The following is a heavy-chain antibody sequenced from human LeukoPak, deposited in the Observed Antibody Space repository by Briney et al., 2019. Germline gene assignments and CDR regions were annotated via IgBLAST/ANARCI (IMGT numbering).Heavy chain of an antibody. Sequence: PSEALSLTCAVYGGSFSGYYWGWIRQPPGKGLEWIGSIYYSGSTNYNPSLKSRVTISVDTSKNQFSLKLSSVTAADTAVYYCARFYSSSWPNYYYYYGMDVWGQGTTVTVSS. CDR3: ARFYSSSWPNYYYYYGMDV. J-gene: IGHJ6*02. CDR1: GGSFSGYY. D-gene: IGHD6-13*01. CDR2: IYYSGST. V-gene: IGHV4-34*01.